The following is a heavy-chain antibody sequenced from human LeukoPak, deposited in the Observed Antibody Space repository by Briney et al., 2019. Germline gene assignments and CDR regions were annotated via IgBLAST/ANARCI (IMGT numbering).Heavy chain of an antibody. D-gene: IGHD1-26*01. CDR2: INHSGST. J-gene: IGHJ4*02. Sequence: SETLSLTCTVSGGSISSYYWSWIRQPPGKGLEWIGEINHSGSTNYNPSLKSRVTISVDTSKNQFSLKLSSVTAADTAVYYCARRDEWELLGYWGQGTLVTVSS. CDR1: GGSISSYY. CDR3: ARRDEWELLGY. V-gene: IGHV4-34*01.